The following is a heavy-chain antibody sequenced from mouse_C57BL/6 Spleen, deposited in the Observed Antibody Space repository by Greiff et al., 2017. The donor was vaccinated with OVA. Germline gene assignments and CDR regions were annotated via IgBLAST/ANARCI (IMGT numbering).Heavy chain of an antibody. Sequence: VQLQQSGPELVKPGASVKISCKASGYTFTDYYMNWVKQSHGKSLEWIGDINPNNGGTSYNQKFKGKATLTVDKSSSTAYMELRSLTSEDSAVYYCAGSGYPFDYWGQGTTLTVSS. CDR1: GYTFTDYY. CDR3: AGSGYPFDY. CDR2: INPNNGGT. J-gene: IGHJ2*01. D-gene: IGHD3-2*02. V-gene: IGHV1-26*01.